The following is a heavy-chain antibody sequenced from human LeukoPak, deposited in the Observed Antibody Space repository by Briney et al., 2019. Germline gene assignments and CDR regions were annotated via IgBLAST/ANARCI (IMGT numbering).Heavy chain of an antibody. D-gene: IGHD6-13*01. CDR1: GFTFNYA. CDR3: AKRYSSSWYAHFDY. V-gene: IGHV3-23*01. Sequence: GGSLRLSCTASGFTFNYAMTWVRQAPGKGLEWVSAISGSGGSTYYADAVKGRFTISRDNSKNTLYLQMNSLRPEDTAVYYCAKRYSSSWYAHFDYWGQGTPVTVSS. J-gene: IGHJ4*02. CDR2: ISGSGGST.